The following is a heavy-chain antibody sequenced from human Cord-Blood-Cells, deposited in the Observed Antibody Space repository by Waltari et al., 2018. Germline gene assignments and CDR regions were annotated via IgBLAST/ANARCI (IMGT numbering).Heavy chain of an antibody. CDR3: ARGSTIVGATDY. V-gene: IGHV1-8*03. CDR2: MNPNRGNT. D-gene: IGHD1-26*01. J-gene: IGHJ4*02. Sequence: QVQLVQSGAEVKKPEASVKVSCKASGYTFTSYDINWVRQATGQGLEWMGWMNPNRGNTGYAQKFQGRVTITRNTSISTAYMELSSLRSEDTAVYYCARGSTIVGATDYWGQGTLVTVSS. CDR1: GYTFTSYD.